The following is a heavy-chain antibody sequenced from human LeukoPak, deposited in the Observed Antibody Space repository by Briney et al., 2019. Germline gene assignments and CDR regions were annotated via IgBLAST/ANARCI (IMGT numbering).Heavy chain of an antibody. CDR3: ARDRGYTRDFDY. V-gene: IGHV1-3*01. D-gene: IGHD5-18*01. Sequence: ASVKVSCKASGYTFTNYAMHWVRQAPGQRLEWMGWINAGNGDTKYSQKFQGRVTITRDTSATTAYMELSSLTSEDTAAYYCARDRGYTRDFDYWGQGTLVTVSS. CDR1: GYTFTNYA. J-gene: IGHJ4*02. CDR2: INAGNGDT.